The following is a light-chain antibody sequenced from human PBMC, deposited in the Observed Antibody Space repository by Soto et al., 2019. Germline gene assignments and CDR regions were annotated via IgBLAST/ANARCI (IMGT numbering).Light chain of an antibody. V-gene: IGLV1-51*01. CDR2: DNN. J-gene: IGLJ2*01. CDR1: SSNIGNNY. CDR3: ATWDYSLTGEV. Sequence: QSALTQPPSVSAPPGQKVTISCSGSSSNIGNNYVSWYQQLPGTAPKLLIYDNNKRPSGIPDRFSGSKSGTSGTLDITGLQTGDEADYYCATWDYSLTGEVFGGGTKVTVL.